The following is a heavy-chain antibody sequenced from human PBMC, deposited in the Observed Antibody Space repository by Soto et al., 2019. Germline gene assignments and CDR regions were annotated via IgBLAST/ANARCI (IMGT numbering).Heavy chain of an antibody. CDR2: IKSKTDGGTT. D-gene: IGHD3-3*01. Sequence: EVQLVESGGGLVKPGGSLRLSCTASGFTFSNAWMSWVRQAPGKGLEWVGRIKSKTDGGTTDYAAPVKGRFTISRDDSINTLYLQMNSLKTDDTVVYYCTSEKLDLRFFWYFDLWGRGTLVTVSS. CDR1: GFTFSNAW. J-gene: IGHJ2*01. V-gene: IGHV3-15*01. CDR3: TSEKLDLRFFWYFDL.